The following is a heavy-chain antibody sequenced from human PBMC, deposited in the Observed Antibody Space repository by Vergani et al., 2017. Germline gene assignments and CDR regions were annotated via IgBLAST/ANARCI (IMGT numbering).Heavy chain of an antibody. CDR2: FYTGGGT. V-gene: IGHV4-61*02. D-gene: IGHD2-15*01. Sequence: QVQLQESGPGLVGPSQTLSLTCTVSGGSISSGSYYWSWFRQPAGKGLEWIGRFYTGGGTSYNPSLKSRVTISVDTSKNQFSLRLTSVTAADTAVYYCASKRGACRAAYCHSYDFWGPGTLVGVSS. CDR3: ASKRGACRAAYCHSYDF. CDR1: GGSISSGSYY. J-gene: IGHJ4*02.